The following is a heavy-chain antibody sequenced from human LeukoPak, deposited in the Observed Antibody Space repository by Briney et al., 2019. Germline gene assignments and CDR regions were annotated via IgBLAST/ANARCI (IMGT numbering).Heavy chain of an antibody. CDR1: GFTFSSYA. CDR2: ISGSGGST. Sequence: GGSLRLSCAASGFTFSSYAMSWVRQAPGKGLEWVSAISGSGGSTYYADSVKGRFTISRDNSKNTLYLQMNSLRAEDTAVYYCAKGSTKAYCSGGSCYRCIYYYMDVWGKGTTVTVSS. CDR3: AKGSTKAYCSGGSCYRCIYYYMDV. V-gene: IGHV3-23*01. J-gene: IGHJ6*03. D-gene: IGHD2-15*01.